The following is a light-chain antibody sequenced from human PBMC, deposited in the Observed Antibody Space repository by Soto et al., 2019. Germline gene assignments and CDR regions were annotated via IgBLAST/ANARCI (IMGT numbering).Light chain of an antibody. CDR3: QQSYSTPQT. Sequence: DIQMTQSPSSLSASVGDRVTITCRASQSISSYLNWYQQKPGKAPKXLIYAASSLQSGVPSRFSGSGSGTDLTITISSLQPEDGATYYGQQSYSTPQTFGQGTKVDIK. CDR2: AAS. J-gene: IGKJ1*01. CDR1: QSISSY. V-gene: IGKV1-39*01.